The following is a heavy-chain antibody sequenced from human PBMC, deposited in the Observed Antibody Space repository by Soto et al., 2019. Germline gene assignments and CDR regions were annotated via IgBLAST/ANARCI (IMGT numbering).Heavy chain of an antibody. V-gene: IGHV3-30*18. CDR2: ISYDGSNT. Sequence: QVQLVESGGGVVQPGRSLRLSCAASGFTFSSYGMHWVRQAPGKGLEWVAVISYDGSNTYYADSVKGRFTISRDNSKNTLYLQMNSLSAEDTAVYYCAKIRANWNYQRYYYGMDVWGQGTTVTVSS. J-gene: IGHJ6*02. CDR1: GFTFSSYG. CDR3: AKIRANWNYQRYYYGMDV. D-gene: IGHD1-7*01.